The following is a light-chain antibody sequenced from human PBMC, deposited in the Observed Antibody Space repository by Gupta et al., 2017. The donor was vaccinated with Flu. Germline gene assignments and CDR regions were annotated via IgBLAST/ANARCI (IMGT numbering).Light chain of an antibody. CDR3: QAWDNSTYVV. J-gene: IGLJ2*01. V-gene: IGLV3-1*01. CDR2: QDS. CDR1: KLGDKY. Sequence: SFELTQPPSVSVSPGQTATIPCSGDKLGDKYTCWYQQKPGQSPVVVIYQDSKRPSGIPERFSGSNSGNTATLTISGTQAMDEADYYCQAWDNSTYVVFGGVTKLPVL.